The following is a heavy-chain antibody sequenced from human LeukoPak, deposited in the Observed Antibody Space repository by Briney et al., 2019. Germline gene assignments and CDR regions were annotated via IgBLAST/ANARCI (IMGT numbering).Heavy chain of an antibody. V-gene: IGHV1-2*02. D-gene: IGHD3-10*01. CDR2: INPKSGGT. CDR3: ARALLWFGESDNAFDI. J-gene: IGHJ3*02. Sequence: ASVKVSCKASGYTFTGYFMHWVRQAPGQGLEGMGWINPKSGGTNYAQKFQGRVTMTRDTSISTAYMELSRLRSDDTAVYYCARALLWFGESDNAFDIWGQGTMVTVSS. CDR1: GYTFTGYF.